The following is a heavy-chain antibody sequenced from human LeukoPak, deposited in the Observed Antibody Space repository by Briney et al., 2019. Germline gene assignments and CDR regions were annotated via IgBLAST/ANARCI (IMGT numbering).Heavy chain of an antibody. CDR3: ARDPKTWWLQN. V-gene: IGHV1-46*01. Sequence: GASVKVSCKASGYTFTSYYMHWVRQTPGQGLEWMGIINPSGGSTSYAQKFQGRVTMTRDTSTSTVYMELSSLRSEDTAVYYCARDPKTWWLQNWGQGTLVTVSS. D-gene: IGHD2-8*02. CDR1: GYTFTSYY. CDR2: INPSGGST. J-gene: IGHJ1*01.